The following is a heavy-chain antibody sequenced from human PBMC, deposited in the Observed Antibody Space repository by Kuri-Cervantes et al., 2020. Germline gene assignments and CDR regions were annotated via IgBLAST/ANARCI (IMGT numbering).Heavy chain of an antibody. V-gene: IGHV4-39*01. CDR2: IYYSGST. CDR3: AGHYDFWSGYYDY. D-gene: IGHD3-3*01. Sequence: SETLSLTCTVSGGSIGSGGYYWGWIRQPPGKGLEWIGSIYYSGSTYYNPSLKSRVTISVDTSKNQFSLKLSSVTAADTAVYYCAGHYDFWSGYYDYWGQGTLVTVSS. J-gene: IGHJ4*02. CDR1: GGSIGSGGYY.